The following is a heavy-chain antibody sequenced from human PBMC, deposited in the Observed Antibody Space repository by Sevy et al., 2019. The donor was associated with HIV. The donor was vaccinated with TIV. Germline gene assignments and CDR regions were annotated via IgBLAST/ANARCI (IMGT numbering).Heavy chain of an antibody. CDR1: GGTFSSYA. D-gene: IGHD6-6*01. CDR2: IIPIFGTA. V-gene: IGHV1-69*13. CDR3: AAPSIAARPFDY. Sequence: ASVKVSCKASGGTFSSYAISWVRQAPGQGLEWMGGIIPIFGTANYAQTFQGRVTITADESTSTAYMELSSLRSEDTAVYYCAAPSIAARPFDYWGQGTLVTVSS. J-gene: IGHJ4*02.